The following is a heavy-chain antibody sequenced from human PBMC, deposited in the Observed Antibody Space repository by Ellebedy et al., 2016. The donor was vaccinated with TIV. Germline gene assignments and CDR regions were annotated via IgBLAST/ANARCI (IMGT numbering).Heavy chain of an antibody. V-gene: IGHV3-7*01. CDR2: IKQDGSEK. CDR3: ARMRYFDY. Sequence: GESLKISCAASGFTFSSYGMHWVRQAPGKGLEWVANIKQDGSEKYYVDSVKGRFTISRDNAKNSLYLQMNSLRAEDTAVYYCARMRYFDYWGQGTLVTVSS. J-gene: IGHJ4*02. CDR1: GFTFSSYG.